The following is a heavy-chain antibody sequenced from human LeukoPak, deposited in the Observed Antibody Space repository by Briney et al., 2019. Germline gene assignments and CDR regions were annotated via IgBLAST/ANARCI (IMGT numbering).Heavy chain of an antibody. V-gene: IGHV4-61*02. Sequence: SETLSLTCTVSGGSISSGDYYWSWIRQPPGKGLEWIGRIYTSGSTDYNPSLKSRVTMSVDTSKNQFSLKLTSVTAADTAVYYCARSQPPYSTRWYYFDYWGQGTLVTVSS. CDR1: GGSISSGDYY. CDR2: IYTSGST. CDR3: ARSQPPYSTRWYYFDY. D-gene: IGHD6-13*01. J-gene: IGHJ4*02.